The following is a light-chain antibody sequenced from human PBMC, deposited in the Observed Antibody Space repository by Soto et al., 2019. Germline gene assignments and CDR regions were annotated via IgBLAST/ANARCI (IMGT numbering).Light chain of an antibody. CDR3: QRYNSAPLT. CDR1: PGISNY. CDR2: AAS. J-gene: IGKJ4*01. Sequence: DIQMTQSPSSLSASVGDRVSITCRASPGISNYLAWYQQKPGKVPKLLIYAASTSQSGVPPRFSGSGSGTDFTLTISSLQPEDVATYYCQRYNSAPLTFGGGPTWRSN. V-gene: IGKV1-27*01.